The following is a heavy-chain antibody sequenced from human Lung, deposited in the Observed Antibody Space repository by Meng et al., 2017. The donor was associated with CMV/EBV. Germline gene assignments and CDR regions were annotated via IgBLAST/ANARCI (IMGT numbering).Heavy chain of an antibody. D-gene: IGHD3-22*01. J-gene: IGHJ4*02. CDR2: ISAYNDNT. CDR3: ASKVEPYYYDRSGYLN. V-gene: IGHV1-18*01. Sequence: ASVKVSCKASGDTFTSYGFTWVRQAPGQGLEWVGWISAYNDNTNYAQRLQGRVSMTTDTTTSTAYMELRSLRSDDTAVYYCASKVEPYYYDRSGYLNWGPRNLV. CDR1: GDTFTSYG.